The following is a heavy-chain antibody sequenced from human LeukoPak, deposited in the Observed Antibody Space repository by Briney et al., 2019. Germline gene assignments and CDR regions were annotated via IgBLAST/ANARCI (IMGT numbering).Heavy chain of an antibody. CDR1: GGSISSGSYC. CDR3: ARDRQVPSWILTVVNTDAFDI. CDR2: ISQNGDS. Sequence: SETLSLTCTVSGGSISSGSYCWSWIRQSPGKGLEWIAEISQNGDSNYNMSLKSRVTISLDKSKNQFSLKLSSVTAADTAVYYCARDRQVPSWILTVVNTDAFDIWGQGTMVTVSS. D-gene: IGHD3-9*01. V-gene: IGHV4-61*01. J-gene: IGHJ3*02.